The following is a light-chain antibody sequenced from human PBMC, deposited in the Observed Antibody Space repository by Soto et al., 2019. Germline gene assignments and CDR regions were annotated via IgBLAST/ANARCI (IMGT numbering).Light chain of an antibody. CDR3: QQSYSSPWT. J-gene: IGKJ1*01. V-gene: IGKV1-39*01. Sequence: DIQMTQSPSSLSASVGDRVTITCRASQTITNYLNWYQQKPGKAPKLLIYAASTLLSGVPSRFNGGGSGTDFTLTIDSLQPEDFATYYCQQSYSSPWTFGQGTKVEIK. CDR1: QTITNY. CDR2: AAS.